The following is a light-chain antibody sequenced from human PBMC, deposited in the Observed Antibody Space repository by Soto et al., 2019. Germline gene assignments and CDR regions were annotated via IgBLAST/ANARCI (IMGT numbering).Light chain of an antibody. CDR3: PQYGSSRT. Sequence: EIAITQSPPTVSSSTGERATLSFRASQSVSSNLAWYQQKPGQAPRLLIYGASNRATGIPDRFSGSGSGTDLTLTMSRLEPEDFAVYYCPQYGSSRTFGQGTKVDIK. CDR2: GAS. J-gene: IGKJ1*01. V-gene: IGKV3-20*01. CDR1: QSVSSN.